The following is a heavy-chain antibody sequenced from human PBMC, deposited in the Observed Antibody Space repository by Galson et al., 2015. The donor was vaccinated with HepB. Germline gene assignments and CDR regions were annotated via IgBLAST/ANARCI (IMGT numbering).Heavy chain of an antibody. V-gene: IGHV1-69-2*01. CDR2: VDPEDGET. D-gene: IGHD1-1*01. Sequence: QSGAEVKKPGESLKISCKVSGYTFTDYYMHWVQQAPGKGLEWMGLVDPEDGETIYAEKFQGRVTITADTSTDTAYMELSSLRSEDTAVYYCGGLERRSTFDYWGQGTLVTVSS. J-gene: IGHJ4*02. CDR1: GYTFTDYY. CDR3: GGLERRSTFDY.